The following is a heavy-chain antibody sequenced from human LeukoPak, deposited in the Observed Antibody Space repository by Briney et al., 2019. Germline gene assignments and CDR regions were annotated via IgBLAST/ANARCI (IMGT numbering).Heavy chain of an antibody. CDR3: TKRAEFGGFDP. Sequence: XSXVRXAPGKXLEWVSSISTTVGNTYYADSVKGRFTISRDNSNHTLYLQMNSLTAEDTAVYYCTKRAEFGGFDPWGQGTLVTVSS. V-gene: IGHV3-23*01. J-gene: IGHJ5*02. CDR2: ISTTVGNT. D-gene: IGHD3-10*01.